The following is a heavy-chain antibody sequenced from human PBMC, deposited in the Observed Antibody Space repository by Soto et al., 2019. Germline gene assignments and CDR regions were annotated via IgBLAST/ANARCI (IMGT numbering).Heavy chain of an antibody. J-gene: IGHJ4*02. CDR1: GGSISSSSFH. Sequence: ASETLSLTCTVSGGSISSSSFHWGLIRQPPGKGLEWIGNIYYSGSTYYNPSLKSRVTISIDTSKNQFSLKLSSVTAADTAVYYCASRKSSPYFDYWGQGTLVTVSS. CDR2: IYYSGST. V-gene: IGHV4-30-4*01. D-gene: IGHD3-10*01. CDR3: ASRKSSPYFDY.